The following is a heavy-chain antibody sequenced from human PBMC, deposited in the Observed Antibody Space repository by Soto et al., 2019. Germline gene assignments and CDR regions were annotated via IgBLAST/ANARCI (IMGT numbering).Heavy chain of an antibody. Sequence: QVQLVQSGAEVRKPGASVTVSCRSSGDSFNDYYIHWVRQAPGQGFVWMGWINPSGGVTKYAQKVPGWGSLTRDTAIRTVHMQARRLKSGATGVYLLSGESGGATAPLDYFYFYKDGWGTGTTVTVSS. J-gene: IGHJ6*03. CDR3: SGESGGATAPLDYFYFYKDG. CDR1: GDSFNDYY. V-gene: IGHV1-2*04. CDR2: INPSGGVT. D-gene: IGHD1-26*01.